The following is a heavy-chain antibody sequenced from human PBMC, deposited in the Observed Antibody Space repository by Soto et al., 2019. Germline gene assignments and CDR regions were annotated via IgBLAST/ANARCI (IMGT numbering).Heavy chain of an antibody. V-gene: IGHV1-69*01. J-gene: IGHJ4*02. CDR1: GGTFSSYA. CDR2: IIPIFGTA. CDR3: ARGRITIFGVDGSRGFGY. D-gene: IGHD3-3*01. Sequence: QVQLVQSGAEVQKPGSSVKVSCKASGGTFSSYAISWVRQAPGQGLEWMGGIIPIFGTANYAQKFQGRVTITADESTSTAYMELSSLRSEDTAVYYCARGRITIFGVDGSRGFGYWGQGTLVTVSS.